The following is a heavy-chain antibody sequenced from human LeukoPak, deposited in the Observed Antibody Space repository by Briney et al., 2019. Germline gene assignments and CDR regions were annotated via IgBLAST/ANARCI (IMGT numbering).Heavy chain of an antibody. CDR3: ARAPPPPSFMYYYMDV. CDR2: IYSGGST. V-gene: IGHV3-53*01. CDR1: GFTVSSNY. J-gene: IGHJ6*03. D-gene: IGHD3-16*01. Sequence: GGSLRLSCAASGFTVSSNYMSWVRQAPGKGLEWVSVIYSGGSTYYADSVKGRFTISRDNSKNTLYLQMNSLRAEDTAVYYCARAPPPPSFMYYYMDVWGKGTTVTVSS.